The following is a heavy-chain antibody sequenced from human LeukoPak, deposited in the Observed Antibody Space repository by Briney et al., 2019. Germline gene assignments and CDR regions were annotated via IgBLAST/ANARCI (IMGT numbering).Heavy chain of an antibody. Sequence: SETLSLTCAVSGGSISSSNWWSWVRRPPGKGLEWIGEIYHSGSTNYNPSLKSRVTISVDKSKNQFSLKLSSVTAADTAVYYCASEDCSGGSCPSGAFDIWGQGTMVTVSS. J-gene: IGHJ3*02. V-gene: IGHV4-4*02. CDR3: ASEDCSGGSCPSGAFDI. CDR1: GGSISSSNW. D-gene: IGHD2-15*01. CDR2: IYHSGST.